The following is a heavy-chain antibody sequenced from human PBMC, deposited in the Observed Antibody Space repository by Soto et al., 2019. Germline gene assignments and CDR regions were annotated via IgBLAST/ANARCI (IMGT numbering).Heavy chain of an antibody. CDR3: ARGHYDSSGYYYVHNWFDP. CDR2: IYYSGST. D-gene: IGHD3-22*01. J-gene: IGHJ5*02. Sequence: SETLSLTCTVSGGSISSGGYYWSWIRQHPGKGLEWIGYIYYSGSTYYNPSLKSRVTISVDTSKNQFSLKLSSVTAADTAVYYCARGHYDSSGYYYVHNWFDPWGQG. V-gene: IGHV4-31*03. CDR1: GGSISSGGYY.